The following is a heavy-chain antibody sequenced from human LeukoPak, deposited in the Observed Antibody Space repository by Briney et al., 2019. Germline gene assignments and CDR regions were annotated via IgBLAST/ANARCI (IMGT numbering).Heavy chain of an antibody. J-gene: IGHJ4*02. CDR1: GFTFSSYS. CDR2: ITASGTAM. D-gene: IGHD1-26*01. Sequence: GGSLRLPCAASGFTFSSYSMNWVRQAPGKGLEWVSHITASGTAMFYADTVKGRFTISRDNAKNSLYLQMNSLRDEDTAVYYCASSGSYRYDYWGQGTLVTVSS. V-gene: IGHV3-48*02. CDR3: ASSGSYRYDY.